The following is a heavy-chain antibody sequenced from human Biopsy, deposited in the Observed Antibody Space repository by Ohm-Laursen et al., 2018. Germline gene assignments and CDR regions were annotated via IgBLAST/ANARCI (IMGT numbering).Heavy chain of an antibody. Sequence: GTLSLTCAVFGKTFSGNQWSWIRQPPGKGLEWIGQINQAGTTNYNPSLKSRVSISADASKYEFSLRLTSVTAADTAVYLCGNEVHGRDYWGLGAQVTVSS. CDR2: INQAGTT. V-gene: IGHV4-34*08. CDR1: GKTFSGNQ. CDR3: GNEVHGRDY. J-gene: IGHJ4*02. D-gene: IGHD2-15*01.